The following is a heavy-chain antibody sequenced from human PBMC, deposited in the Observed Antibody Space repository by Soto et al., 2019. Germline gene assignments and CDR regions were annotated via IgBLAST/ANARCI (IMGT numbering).Heavy chain of an antibody. CDR2: ISPFNGNT. J-gene: IGHJ6*02. V-gene: IGHV1-18*01. CDR3: ARDQSFDRNDYYCIGV. D-gene: IGHD2-8*01. Sequence: QVQLVQSGTEVKKPGASVKVSCKSSGYPFTHYGITWVRQAPGQGLEWMGWISPFNGNTNYGQTLQGRVTLTTDTSTSTVYMELRSLRSDDTAVYYCARDQSFDRNDYYCIGVWGQGNTFTVSS. CDR1: GYPFTHYG.